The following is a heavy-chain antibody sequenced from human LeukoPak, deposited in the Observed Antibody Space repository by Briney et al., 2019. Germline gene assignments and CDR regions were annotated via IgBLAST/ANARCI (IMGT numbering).Heavy chain of an antibody. V-gene: IGHV3-48*01. CDR3: ARGDKYYGSGSPDY. D-gene: IGHD3-10*01. CDR1: GFTFSSYS. Sequence: GGSLRLSCAASGFTFSSYSMNWARQAPGKGLEWVSYISSSSSTIYYADSVKGRFTISRDNAKNPLYLQMNSLRAEDTAVYYCARGDKYYGSGSPDYWGQGTLVTVSS. J-gene: IGHJ4*02. CDR2: ISSSSSTI.